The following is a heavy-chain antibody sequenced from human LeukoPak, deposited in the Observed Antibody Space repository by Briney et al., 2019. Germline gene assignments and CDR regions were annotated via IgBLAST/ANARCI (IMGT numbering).Heavy chain of an antibody. J-gene: IGHJ4*02. CDR3: ARGISYSSGWYYFDY. V-gene: IGHV4-34*01. Sequence: PSETLSLTCAVYGGSFSGYYWSWVRQPPGEGLEWIGEINHSGSTNYNPSLKSRVTISVDTSKHKFSLKLSSVTAADTGVYYCARGISYSSGWYYFDYWGQGTLVSVSS. CDR1: GGSFSGYY. CDR2: INHSGST. D-gene: IGHD6-19*01.